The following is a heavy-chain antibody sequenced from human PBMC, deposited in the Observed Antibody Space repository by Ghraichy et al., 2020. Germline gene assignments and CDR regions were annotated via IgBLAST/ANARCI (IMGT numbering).Heavy chain of an antibody. J-gene: IGHJ4*02. V-gene: IGHV4-59*01. Sequence: GSLRLSCTVSGGSISSYYWSWIRQPPGKGLEWIAYIYYTGNSNYNPSLKSRVTISVDTSKAQFSLKLTSVTAADTAVYYCARGLWPAYFDYWGQGTLVTVSS. CDR3: ARGLWPAYFDY. CDR1: GGSISSYY. CDR2: IYYTGNS.